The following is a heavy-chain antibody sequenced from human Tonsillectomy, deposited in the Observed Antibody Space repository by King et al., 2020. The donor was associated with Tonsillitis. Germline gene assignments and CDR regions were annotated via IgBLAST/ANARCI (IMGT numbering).Heavy chain of an antibody. CDR2: ISKDGSIK. CDR1: GFTFSSYA. J-gene: IGHJ6*02. V-gene: IGHV3-30-3*01. D-gene: IGHD2-15*01. Sequence: VQLVESGGGVVQPGRSLRLSCAASGFTFSSYAMHWVRQAQGKGLEWMAVISKDGSIKYYADSVKGRFTISRDNSKNTLYLQMNSLRAEDTAVYYCAKSFLGYCSGGSCYSYGMDVWGQGTTVTVTS. CDR3: AKSFLGYCSGGSCYSYGMDV.